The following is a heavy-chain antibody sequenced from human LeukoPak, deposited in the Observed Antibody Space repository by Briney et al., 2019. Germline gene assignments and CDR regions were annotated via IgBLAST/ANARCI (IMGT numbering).Heavy chain of an antibody. CDR2: INPNSGGT. CDR1: GYTFTGYY. Sequence: GASVKVSCKASGYTFTGYYMHWVRQAPGQGLEWMGWINPNSGGTNYAQKFQGRVTMTRDTSISTAYMELSRLRSDDTAVYYCARKTDHYDFWSGYYTAIDYWGQGTLVTVSS. V-gene: IGHV1-2*02. CDR3: ARKTDHYDFWSGYYTAIDY. J-gene: IGHJ4*02. D-gene: IGHD3-3*01.